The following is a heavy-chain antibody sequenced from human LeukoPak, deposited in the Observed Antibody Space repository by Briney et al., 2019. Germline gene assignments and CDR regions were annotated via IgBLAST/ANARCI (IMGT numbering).Heavy chain of an antibody. D-gene: IGHD3-22*01. J-gene: IGHJ4*02. CDR2: ISSGGGTI. CDR1: GFTFSIYE. Sequence: PGGSLRLSCVVSGFTFSIYEMNWVRQAPGKGLEWVSYISSGGGTIYYADSVKGRFTISRGNAKNSLYLQMNSLRAEDTAVYYCARIRADSSGYYYKYFDFWGQGTLVTVSS. CDR3: ARIRADSSGYYYKYFDF. V-gene: IGHV3-48*03.